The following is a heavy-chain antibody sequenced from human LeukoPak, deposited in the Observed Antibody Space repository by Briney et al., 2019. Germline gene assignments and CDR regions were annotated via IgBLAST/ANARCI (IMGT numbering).Heavy chain of an antibody. CDR1: GFTLINYW. J-gene: IGHJ4*02. CDR2: IKQDGSEK. V-gene: IGHV3-7*01. Sequence: GGSLRLSCAASGFTLINYWMSWVRQAPGKGLEWVANIKQDGSEKYYVDSVKDRFTISRDNAKNSLYLQMNSLRAEDAAVYYCTRENWYIDYWGQGTLVTVSS. CDR3: TRENWYIDY.